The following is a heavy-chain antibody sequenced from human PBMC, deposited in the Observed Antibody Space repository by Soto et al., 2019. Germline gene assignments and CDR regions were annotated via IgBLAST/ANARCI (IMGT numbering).Heavy chain of an antibody. Sequence: GGSLRLSCAGSGFTFSGYAMTWVRQAPGKGLEWVSVISTSGDRPDYADSVKGRFTISRDNSKNMLYLQMNSLRVEDTAIYYCAFKGTFNSHYWGHGTPVTVSS. CDR1: GFTFSGYA. V-gene: IGHV3-23*01. CDR2: ISTSGDRP. D-gene: IGHD1-20*01. J-gene: IGHJ4*01. CDR3: AFKGTFNSHY.